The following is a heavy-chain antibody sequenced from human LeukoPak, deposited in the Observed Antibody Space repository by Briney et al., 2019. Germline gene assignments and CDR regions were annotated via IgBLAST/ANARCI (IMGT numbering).Heavy chain of an antibody. CDR3: AKRRGRYGDSEPTFDY. V-gene: IGHV3-23*01. J-gene: IGHJ4*02. Sequence: PGGSLRLSCAASGFTFSSYAMSWVRQAPGKGLEWVSAISGSGGNTDYADPVKGRFTISRDNSKNTLYLQMNSLRAEDTAVYYCAKRRGRYGDSEPTFDYWGQGTLVTVSS. CDR2: ISGSGGNT. D-gene: IGHD4-17*01. CDR1: GFTFSSYA.